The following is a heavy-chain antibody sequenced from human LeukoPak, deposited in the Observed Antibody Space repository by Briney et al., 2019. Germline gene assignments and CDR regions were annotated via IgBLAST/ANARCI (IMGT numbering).Heavy chain of an antibody. J-gene: IGHJ4*02. CDR3: ARDRRIVGAKGRYFDY. V-gene: IGHV3-21*01. CDR1: GSTFSSYS. Sequence: PGGSLRLSCAASGSTFSSYSMNWVRQAPWKGLEWVSSISSSSSYIYYADSVKGRFTISRDNAKNSLYLQMNSLRAEDTAVYYCARDRRIVGAKGRYFDYWGQGTLVTVSS. CDR2: ISSSSSYI. D-gene: IGHD1-26*01.